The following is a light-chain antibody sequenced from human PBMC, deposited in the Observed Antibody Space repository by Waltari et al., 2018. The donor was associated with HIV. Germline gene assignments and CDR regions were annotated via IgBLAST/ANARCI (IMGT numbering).Light chain of an antibody. CDR1: QGISTW. CDR3: QQANSFPYT. V-gene: IGKV1-12*01. J-gene: IGKJ2*01. CDR2: DAS. Sequence: DIQMTQSPSSVSASVGDRVTITCRASQGISTWLAWYQQKAGKAPNLLIYDASSLQRVVPSRFSGSGSGTDFSLTISSLQPEDFATYYCQQANSFPYTFGQGTKLEIK.